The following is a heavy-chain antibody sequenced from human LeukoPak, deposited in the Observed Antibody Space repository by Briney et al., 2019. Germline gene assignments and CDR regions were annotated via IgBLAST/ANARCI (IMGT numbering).Heavy chain of an antibody. D-gene: IGHD6-13*01. Sequence: GGSLRLSCAASGFTFISYTMNWVRQAPGKGLEWVPSISSSSSYIYYADSVKGRFTVSRDNAKNSLYLQMNSLRAEDTAVYYCAREEQQLVYFDYWGQGTLVTVSS. V-gene: IGHV3-21*01. CDR2: ISSSSSYI. CDR3: AREEQQLVYFDY. CDR1: GFTFISYT. J-gene: IGHJ4*02.